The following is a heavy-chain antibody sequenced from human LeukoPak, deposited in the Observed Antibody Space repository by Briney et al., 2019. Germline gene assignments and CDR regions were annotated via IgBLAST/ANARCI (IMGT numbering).Heavy chain of an antibody. Sequence: SETLSLTCSVSGGSVSGTNYYWAWIRQPPEKGLEWIGTIYYSGSTYYNVSLKSRVTISVDTSKNQFSLKLSSVTTADTAVYYCARGRSPPEDVWGKGTTVTVSS. D-gene: IGHD6-13*01. CDR2: IYYSGST. V-gene: IGHV4-39*07. CDR1: GGSVSGTNYY. J-gene: IGHJ6*04. CDR3: ARGRSPPEDV.